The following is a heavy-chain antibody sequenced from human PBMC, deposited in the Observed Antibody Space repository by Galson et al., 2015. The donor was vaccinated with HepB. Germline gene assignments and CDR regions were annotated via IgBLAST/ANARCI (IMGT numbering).Heavy chain of an antibody. CDR2: ISYDGSNK. V-gene: IGHV3-30-3*01. J-gene: IGHJ3*02. CDR1: GFTFSSYA. CDR3: ARVSVEGAFDI. Sequence: SLRLSCAASGFTFSSYAMHWVRQAPGKGLEWVAVISYDGSNKYYADSVKGRFTISRDNSKNTLYLQMNSLRAEDTAVYYCARVSVEGAFDIWGQGTMITVSS.